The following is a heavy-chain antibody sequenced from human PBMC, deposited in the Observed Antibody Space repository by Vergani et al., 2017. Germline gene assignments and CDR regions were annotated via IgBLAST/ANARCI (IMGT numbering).Heavy chain of an antibody. Sequence: QVQLQESGPGLVKPSETLSLTCSVSGGSMSRYYWSWIRQPPGKKLEWIGYRYHSGSTNYNPSLETRVTISGDTSKNQFSLKLNSVTAADTAVYYCGRVADFYGLGSRLLDLWGQGILVTVSS. D-gene: IGHD3-10*01. J-gene: IGHJ5*02. CDR3: GRVADFYGLGSRLLDL. V-gene: IGHV4-59*01. CDR2: RYHSGST. CDR1: GGSMSRYY.